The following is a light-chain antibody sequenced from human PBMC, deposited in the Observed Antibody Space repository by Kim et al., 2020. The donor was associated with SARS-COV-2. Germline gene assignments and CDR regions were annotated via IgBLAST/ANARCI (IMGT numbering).Light chain of an antibody. V-gene: IGLV4-69*01. J-gene: IGLJ2*01. Sequence: SVKLTCPLSSGHSSYAIAGHQQQQEEGRRYLMKLNSDGSHSKGDGIPDRFSGSSSGAERYLTITSLQSEDEADDYCQTWGTGTVGFGGGTQLTVL. CDR3: QTWGTGTVG. CDR1: SGHSSYA. CDR2: LNSDGSH.